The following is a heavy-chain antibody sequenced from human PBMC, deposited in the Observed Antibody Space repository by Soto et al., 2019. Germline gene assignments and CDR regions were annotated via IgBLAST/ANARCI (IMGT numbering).Heavy chain of an antibody. CDR3: AKTRDCSGGSCYSPTYYYGMDV. J-gene: IGHJ6*02. CDR2: ISGSGGST. V-gene: IGHV3-23*01. Sequence: GGSMRLSCAASGFTFSSYAMSWVRQAPGKGLEWVSAISGSGGSTYYADSVKGRFTISRDNSKNTLYLQMNSLRAEDTAVYYCAKTRDCSGGSCYSPTYYYGMDVWGQGTTVTVSS. D-gene: IGHD2-15*01. CDR1: GFTFSSYA.